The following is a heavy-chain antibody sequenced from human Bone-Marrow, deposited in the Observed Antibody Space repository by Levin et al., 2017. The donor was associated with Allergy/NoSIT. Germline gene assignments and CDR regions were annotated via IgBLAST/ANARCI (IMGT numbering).Heavy chain of an antibody. CDR3: ARDSSGYYPLDY. Sequence: GGSLRLSCAASGFTFSSYGMHWVRQAPGKGLEWVAVIWYDGSNKYYADSVKGRFTISRDNSKNTLYLQMNSLRAEDTAVYYCARDSSGYYPLDYWGQGTLVTVSS. D-gene: IGHD3-22*01. CDR1: GFTFSSYG. J-gene: IGHJ4*02. CDR2: IWYDGSNK. V-gene: IGHV3-33*01.